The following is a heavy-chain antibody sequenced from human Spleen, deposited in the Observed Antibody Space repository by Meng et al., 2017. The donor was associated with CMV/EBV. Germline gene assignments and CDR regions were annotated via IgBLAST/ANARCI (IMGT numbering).Heavy chain of an antibody. Sequence: INWVRQAPGQGLEWMGAVIPMRGVAHFAQKFQGRVTITADKPTSPAYRSTSTSYLELTSLTSDDTAVYYCARGCHYDVGGYFVPNFDYWGQGTPVTVSS. CDR3: ARGCHYDVGGYFVPNFDY. J-gene: IGHJ4*02. D-gene: IGHD3-22*01. V-gene: IGHV1-69*10. CDR2: VIPMRGVA.